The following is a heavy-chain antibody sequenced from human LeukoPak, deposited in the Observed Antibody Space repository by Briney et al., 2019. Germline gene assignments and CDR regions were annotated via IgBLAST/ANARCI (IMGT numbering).Heavy chain of an antibody. D-gene: IGHD4-23*01. CDR3: ARHEYCGWEGGFDY. V-gene: IGHV4-39*01. Sequence: SETLSLTCTVSGRSLSSRSDYWGWTRRPPGNGLEWSGNIYYNGSTYYNPSRQSRGTISVDTSKNQLSPELRSVTAADTAVYYCARHEYCGWEGGFDYWGQGTLVTVSS. J-gene: IGHJ4*02. CDR1: GRSLSSRSDY. CDR2: IYYNGST.